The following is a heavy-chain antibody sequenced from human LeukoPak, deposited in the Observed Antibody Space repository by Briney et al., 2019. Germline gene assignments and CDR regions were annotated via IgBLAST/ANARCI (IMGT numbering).Heavy chain of an antibody. V-gene: IGHV3-33*01. CDR3: ARDSARDGYNYYFDY. D-gene: IGHD5-24*01. CDR1: GFTFSSYG. J-gene: IGHJ4*02. CDR2: IWYDGSNE. Sequence: PGGSLRLSCAASGFTFSSYGMHWVRQAPGKGLEWVAVIWYDGSNEYYAESVQGRFTIFRDIPKNTLYLQMNSLRAEDTAIYYCARDSARDGYNYYFDYWGQGTLVTVSS.